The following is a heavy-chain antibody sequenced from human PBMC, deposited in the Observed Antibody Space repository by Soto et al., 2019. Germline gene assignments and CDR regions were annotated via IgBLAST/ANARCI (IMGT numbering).Heavy chain of an antibody. CDR2: INPSGGST. V-gene: IGHV1-46*01. D-gene: IGHD3-3*01. Sequence: ASVKVSCKASGYTFTSYYMHWVRQAPGQGLEWMGIINPSGGSTSYAQKFQGRVTITRDTSTSTVYMELSSLRSEDTAVYYCASWSAYYDFWSGSPYGMDVWGQGTTVTVSS. CDR1: GYTFTSYY. J-gene: IGHJ6*02. CDR3: ASWSAYYDFWSGSPYGMDV.